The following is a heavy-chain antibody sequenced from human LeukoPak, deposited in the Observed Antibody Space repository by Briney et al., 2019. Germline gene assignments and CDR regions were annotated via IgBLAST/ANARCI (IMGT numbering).Heavy chain of an antibody. D-gene: IGHD3-9*01. V-gene: IGHV4-59*01. CDR3: ARAGRFYDILTGYGGSNWFDP. CDR1: GGSISSYS. J-gene: IGHJ5*02. CDR2: IYYSGST. Sequence: SETLSLTCSVSGGSISSYSWSWIRLPAGKGLEWIGYIYYSGSTNYNPSLKSRVTISVDTSKNQFSLKLSSVTAADTAVYYCARAGRFYDILTGYGGSNWFDPWGQGTLVTVSS.